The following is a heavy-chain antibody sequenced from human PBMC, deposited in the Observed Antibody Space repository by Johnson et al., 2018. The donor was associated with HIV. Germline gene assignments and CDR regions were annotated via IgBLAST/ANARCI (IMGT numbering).Heavy chain of an antibody. D-gene: IGHD6-6*01. V-gene: IGHV3-33*01. CDR1: GFTFSSYG. CDR2: IWYDGSNK. J-gene: IGHJ3*02. Sequence: VQLVESGGGVVQPGRSLRLSCAASGFTFSSYGMHWVRQAPGKGLEWVAVIWYDGSNKYYADSVKGRFTISRDNSKNTLYLQMNSLRAEDTAVYYCARGGGYSIAAPSDAFDIWGQGTIVTVSS. CDR3: ARGGGYSIAAPSDAFDI.